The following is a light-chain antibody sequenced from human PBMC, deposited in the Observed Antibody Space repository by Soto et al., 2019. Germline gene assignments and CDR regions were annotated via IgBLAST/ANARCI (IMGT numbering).Light chain of an antibody. J-gene: IGLJ1*01. CDR3: GTWDSSLSADV. Sequence: QSVLTQPPSVSAAPGQTVTISCSGSSSDVGSNYVCWYQQSSGSAPKLLIYETNKRSSGIPDRFSGSKSGASATLAITGLQTGDEADYYCGTWDSSLSADVFGTGTKVTVL. CDR1: SSDVGSNY. CDR2: ETN. V-gene: IGLV1-51*02.